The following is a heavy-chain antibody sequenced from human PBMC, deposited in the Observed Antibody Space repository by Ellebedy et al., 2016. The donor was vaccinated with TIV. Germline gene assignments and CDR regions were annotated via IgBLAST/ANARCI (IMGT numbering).Heavy chain of an antibody. Sequence: AASVKVSCKAFGGTFSNYVISWVRQAPGQGLEWMGGIIPIFGSANYAQKFQGRVTITADESTNTAYMELSSLRREDTAIYYCARGSVVTGADSWGQGTLVTVSS. CDR1: GGTFSNYV. CDR3: ARGSVVTGADS. CDR2: IIPIFGSA. J-gene: IGHJ4*02. V-gene: IGHV1-69*13. D-gene: IGHD2-21*02.